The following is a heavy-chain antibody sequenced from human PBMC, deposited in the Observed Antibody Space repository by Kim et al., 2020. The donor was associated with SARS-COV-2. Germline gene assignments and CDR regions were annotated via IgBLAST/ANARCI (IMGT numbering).Heavy chain of an antibody. J-gene: IGHJ4*02. CDR2: ISWNSGSI. CDR1: GFTFDDYA. Sequence: GGSLRLSCAASGFTFDDYAMHWVRQAPGKGLEWVSGISWNSGSIGYADSVKGRFTISRDNAKNSLYLQMNSLRAEDTALYYCAKDTGDWQLGYFDYWGQGTLVTVSS. D-gene: IGHD2-21*02. CDR3: AKDTGDWQLGYFDY. V-gene: IGHV3-9*01.